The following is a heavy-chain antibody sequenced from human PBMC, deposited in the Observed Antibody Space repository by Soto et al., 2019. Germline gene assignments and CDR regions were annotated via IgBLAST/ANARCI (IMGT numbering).Heavy chain of an antibody. CDR1: GFSFSTSI. CDR2: ISSTSTNI. CDR3: ARGIASTSLVSFDV. V-gene: IGHV3-21*02. D-gene: IGHD1-1*01. J-gene: IGHJ3*01. Sequence: EVLLVESGGGLVKPGGSLRLSCVASGFSFSTSIMHWVRQAPGKGLEWIATISSTSTNIYYAGSVKGRFSISRDNPKNSLFLQMNSLRAEDMAVYYCARGIASTSLVSFDVWGQGTMVTVSS.